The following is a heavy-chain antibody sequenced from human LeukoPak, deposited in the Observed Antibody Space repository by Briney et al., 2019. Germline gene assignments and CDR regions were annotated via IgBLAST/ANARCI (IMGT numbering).Heavy chain of an antibody. J-gene: IGHJ4*02. Sequence: SETLSLTCTVSGGSISSYYWSWIRQPAGKGLEWIGRNYTSGSTNYNPSLKSRVTMSVDTSKNQFSLKLTSVTAADTAVYYCARGDIAAAVAYWGQGTLVTVSS. V-gene: IGHV4-4*07. CDR1: GGSISSYY. CDR2: NYTSGST. CDR3: ARGDIAAAVAY. D-gene: IGHD6-13*01.